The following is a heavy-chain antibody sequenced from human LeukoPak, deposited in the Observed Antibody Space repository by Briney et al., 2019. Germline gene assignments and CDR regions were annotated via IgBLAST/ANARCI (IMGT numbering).Heavy chain of an antibody. J-gene: IGHJ6*03. D-gene: IGHD4-11*01. V-gene: IGHV4-59*02. CDR1: GASVSSHF. CDR3: ARHDYSNYVRYYYYMDV. Sequence: PSETLSLTCTVSGASVSSHFWSWIRQPPGKGLEWIGYIYYTGSSDYNPSLKSRVTISVDTSKNQFSLKLSSVTAADTAVYYCARHDYSNYVRYYYYMDVWGKGTTVTVSS. CDR2: IYYTGSS.